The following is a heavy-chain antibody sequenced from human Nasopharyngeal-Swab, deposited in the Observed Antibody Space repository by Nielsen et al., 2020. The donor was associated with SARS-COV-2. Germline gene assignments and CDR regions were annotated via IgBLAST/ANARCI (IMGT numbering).Heavy chain of an antibody. D-gene: IGHD3-22*01. Sequence: ETLSLTCAASGFTFSSYSMNWVRQAPGKGLEWVSSISSSSSYIYYADSVKGRFTISRDNAKNSLYLQMNSLRAEDTAVYYCARGAYYDSRGAFDIWGQGTMVTASS. V-gene: IGHV3-21*01. CDR1: GFTFSSYS. CDR3: ARGAYYDSRGAFDI. J-gene: IGHJ3*02. CDR2: ISSSSSYI.